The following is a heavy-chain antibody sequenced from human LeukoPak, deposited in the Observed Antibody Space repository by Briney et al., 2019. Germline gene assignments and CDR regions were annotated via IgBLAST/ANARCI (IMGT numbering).Heavy chain of an antibody. CDR2: INSDGSST. CDR3: ARVHMDTAMVTYYYYYYMDV. V-gene: IGHV3-74*01. Sequence: GGSLRLSCAASGFTFSSYWMHWVRQAPGKGLVWVSRINSDGSSTSYADSVKGRFTISRDNAKNTLYLQMNSLRAEDTAVYYCARVHMDTAMVTYYYYYYMDVWGKGTTVTVSS. D-gene: IGHD5-18*01. J-gene: IGHJ6*03. CDR1: GFTFSSYW.